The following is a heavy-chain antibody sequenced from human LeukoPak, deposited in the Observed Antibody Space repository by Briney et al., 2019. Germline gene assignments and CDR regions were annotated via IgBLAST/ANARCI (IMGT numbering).Heavy chain of an antibody. CDR3: SRDPLWGSA. V-gene: IGHV6-1*01. CDR2: TYYRSKWYN. Sequence: SQTLTLLSAISGDSVSSKSASWHWIRQSPSRGLEWLGRTYYRSKWYNEYAVSVKSRITINPHTSKNQFSLQLNSVTPEDTAVYYCSRDPLWGSAWGQGTLVTVSS. J-gene: IGHJ4*02. D-gene: IGHD7-27*01. CDR1: GDSVSSKSAS.